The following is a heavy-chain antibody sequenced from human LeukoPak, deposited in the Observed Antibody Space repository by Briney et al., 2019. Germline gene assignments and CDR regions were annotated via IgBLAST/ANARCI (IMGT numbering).Heavy chain of an antibody. CDR3: AREGFGSYSFY. CDR1: GFTFSSYW. Sequence: GGSLRLSCAASGFTFSSYWMSWVRQAPGKGLEWVANIKQDGSEKYYVDSVKGRFTISRDNAKNPLYLQMNSLRAEDTAVYYCAREGFGSYSFYWGQGTLVTVSS. CDR2: IKQDGSEK. J-gene: IGHJ4*02. D-gene: IGHD1-26*01. V-gene: IGHV3-7*01.